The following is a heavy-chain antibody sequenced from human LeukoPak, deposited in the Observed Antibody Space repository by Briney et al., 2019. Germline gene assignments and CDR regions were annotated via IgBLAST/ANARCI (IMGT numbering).Heavy chain of an antibody. J-gene: IGHJ4*02. D-gene: IGHD1-20*01. V-gene: IGHV3-23*01. CDR3: AKDPRTPYNWNPGPYFDY. CDR1: GFTFSSYA. CDR2: ISGSGGST. Sequence: GGSLRLSCAASGFTFSSYAMSWVRQAPGKGLEWVSAISGSGGSTYYADSVKGRFTISRDNSKNTLYLQMNSLRAEDTAVYYCAKDPRTPYNWNPGPYFDYWGQGTLVTVSS.